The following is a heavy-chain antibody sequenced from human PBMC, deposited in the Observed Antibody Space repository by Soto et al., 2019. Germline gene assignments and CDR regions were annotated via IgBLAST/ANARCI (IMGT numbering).Heavy chain of an antibody. CDR3: ARHFGSPLAAHCXP. Sequence: GESLKISCKGSGYSFTSYWISWGRQMPGKGREGMGRIDPSDSYTNYSPSFQGHVTISADKSISTAYLQWSSLKASDTAMYYCARHFGSPLAAHCXPWSQGTLVTVSS. CDR1: GYSFTSYW. CDR2: IDPSDSYT. D-gene: IGHD6-25*01. V-gene: IGHV5-10-1*01. J-gene: IGHJ5*02.